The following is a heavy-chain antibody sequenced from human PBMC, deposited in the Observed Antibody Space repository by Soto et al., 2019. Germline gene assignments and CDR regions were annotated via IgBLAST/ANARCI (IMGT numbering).Heavy chain of an antibody. J-gene: IGHJ3*02. CDR3: ARDLRGHYSGRYFDAFDI. CDR1: GGTFSSYA. CDR2: IIPIFGTA. V-gene: IGHV1-69*13. Sequence: GASVKVSCKASGGTFSSYAISWVRQAPGQGLEWMGGIIPIFGTANYARKFQGRVTITADESTSTAYTELSSLRSEDTAVYYCARDLRGHYSGRYFDAFDIWGQGTMVTVSS. D-gene: IGHD1-26*01.